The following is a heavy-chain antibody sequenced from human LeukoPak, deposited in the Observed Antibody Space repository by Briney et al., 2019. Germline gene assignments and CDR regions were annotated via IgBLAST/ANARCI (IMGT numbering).Heavy chain of an antibody. J-gene: IGHJ3*02. V-gene: IGHV4-59*01. CDR3: ARPRYFDFDAFDI. Sequence: SETLSLTCTVSGGSISSYYWSWIRQPPGKGLEWIGYIYYSGSTNYNPSLKSRDTISVDTSKNQFSLKLSSVTAADTAVYYCARPRYFDFDAFDIWGQGTMVTVSS. CDR2: IYYSGST. D-gene: IGHD3-9*01. CDR1: GGSISSYY.